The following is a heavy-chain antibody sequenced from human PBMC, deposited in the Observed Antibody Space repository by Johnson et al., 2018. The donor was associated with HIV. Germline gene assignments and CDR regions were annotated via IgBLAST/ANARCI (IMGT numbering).Heavy chain of an antibody. J-gene: IGHJ3*02. Sequence: QVQLVESGGGVVQPGGSLRLSCAASGFTFSSYGMHWVRQAPGKGLAWVAFIRYAGSNKYYADSVKGRFTISKDNSKNTLYLQMNSLRPEDTAVYYCVQGVPNPAGAFDIWGRGTMVTVSS. CDR3: VQGVPNPAGAFDI. V-gene: IGHV3-30*02. CDR1: GFTFSSYG. CDR2: IRYAGSNK. D-gene: IGHD6-19*01.